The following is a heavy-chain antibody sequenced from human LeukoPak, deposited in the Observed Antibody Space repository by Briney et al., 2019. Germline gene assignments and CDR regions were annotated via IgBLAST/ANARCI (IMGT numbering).Heavy chain of an antibody. Sequence: GGSLRLSCAASGFTFRNYVMSWVRQTPEKGLEWVSAITGDGRGTNHADSVKGRFTIFRDNSKNTLFLQMNSLRAEDTAVYYCAKGYDSPHYWGQGTLVTVSS. CDR3: AKGYDSPHY. J-gene: IGHJ4*02. CDR1: GFTFRNYV. CDR2: ITGDGRGT. V-gene: IGHV3-23*01. D-gene: IGHD3-3*01.